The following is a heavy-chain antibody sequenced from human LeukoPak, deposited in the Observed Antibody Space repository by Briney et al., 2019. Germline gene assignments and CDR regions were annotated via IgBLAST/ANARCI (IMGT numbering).Heavy chain of an antibody. CDR1: GYTFTAYY. CDR2: INPNSGYT. Sequence: ASVEVSCKASGYTFTAYYMHWVRQAPGQGLEWMGWINPNSGYTNYAEKFQGRVTMTRDTSISTAYMELNRLRSDDAAVYYCASPFDLDVWGQGTTVTVSS. D-gene: IGHD3-3*01. CDR3: ASPFDLDV. V-gene: IGHV1-2*02. J-gene: IGHJ6*02.